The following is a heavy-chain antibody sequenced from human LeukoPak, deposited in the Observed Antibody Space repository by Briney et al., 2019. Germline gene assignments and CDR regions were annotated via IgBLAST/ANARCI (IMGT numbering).Heavy chain of an antibody. CDR2: IYTSGST. Sequence: SETLSLTCTVSGGSISSYYWSWIRQPAGKVLEWVGRIYTSGSTNYNPSLKSRVTMSVDTSKNQFSLKLSSMTAADTAIYYCARDSGTTGEVKFDPWGQGILVTVSS. V-gene: IGHV4-4*07. J-gene: IGHJ5*02. D-gene: IGHD3-10*01. CDR3: ARDSGTTGEVKFDP. CDR1: GGSISSYY.